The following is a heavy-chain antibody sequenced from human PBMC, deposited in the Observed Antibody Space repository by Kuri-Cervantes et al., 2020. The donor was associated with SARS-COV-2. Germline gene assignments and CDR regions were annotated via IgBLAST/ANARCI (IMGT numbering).Heavy chain of an antibody. D-gene: IGHD3-16*01. CDR2: ISYDGSNK. CDR3: ARDGGGYMDV. V-gene: IGHV3-30*04. J-gene: IGHJ6*03. CDR1: GFTFSSYA. Sequence: GESLKISCAASGFTFSSYAMHWVRQAPGKGLEWVAVISYDGSNKYYADSVKGRFTISRDNSKNTLYLQMNSLRAEDTAVYYCARDGGGYMDVWGTGTTVTVSS.